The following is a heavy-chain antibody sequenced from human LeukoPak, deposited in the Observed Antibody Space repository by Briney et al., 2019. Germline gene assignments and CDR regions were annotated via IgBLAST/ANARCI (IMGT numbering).Heavy chain of an antibody. J-gene: IGHJ4*02. CDR2: ISTDGISR. V-gene: IGHV3-74*01. D-gene: IGHD2-2*03. CDR3: VRGTSSENGYDGDDPY. Sequence: GGSLRLSCAGSDFTFSTYWMHWVRQPPGKGLVWVSRISTDGISRTYADSVKGRFTISRDNAKNTLFLQMDSLRAEDTAVYYCVRGTSSENGYDGDDPYWGQGTLVIVSS. CDR1: DFTFSTYW.